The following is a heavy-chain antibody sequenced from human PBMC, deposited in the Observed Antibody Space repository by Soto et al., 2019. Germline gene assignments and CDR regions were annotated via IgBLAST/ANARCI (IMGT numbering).Heavy chain of an antibody. CDR2: IHNNGVV. CDR3: ARESGENWTYEAH. J-gene: IGHJ1*01. Sequence: QVQQQESGPGLVKPSDTLSLICSVSGTYISEFSWSWIRQPAGTGLEWIGRIHNNGVVHYSPSFRGRATRSRDTSSNHCSLNLQSATAADTAVYDCARESGENWTYEAHWGQGTLVTVSS. D-gene: IGHD1-7*01. V-gene: IGHV4-4*07. CDR1: GTYISEFS.